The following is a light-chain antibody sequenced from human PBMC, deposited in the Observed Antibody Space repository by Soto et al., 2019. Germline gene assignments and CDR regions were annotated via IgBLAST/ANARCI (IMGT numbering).Light chain of an antibody. V-gene: IGKV3-20*01. CDR3: QQYGTSPPKT. CDR2: GAS. Sequence: EIVLTQSPGTLSLSPGERATLSCRASQSVSSGYLAWYQQKPGQAPRLLIYGASGRATGIPDRFSGSGSGTDFNLTISRLEPEYAEVYYCQQYGTSPPKTFGQGTKLEIK. J-gene: IGKJ2*01. CDR1: QSVSSGY.